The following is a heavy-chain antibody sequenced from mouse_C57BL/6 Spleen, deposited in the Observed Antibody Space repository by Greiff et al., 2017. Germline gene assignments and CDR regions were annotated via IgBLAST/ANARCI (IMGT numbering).Heavy chain of an antibody. CDR3: AREGLGITTVVATGYFYV. D-gene: IGHD1-1*01. CDR2: ILPGSGST. CDR1: GYTFTGYW. Sequence: QVQLQQSGAELMKPGASVKLSCKATGYTFTGYWIEWVKQRPGHGLEWIGEILPGSGSTNYNEKFKGKATFTADTSSNTAYMQLSSLTTEDSAIYYCAREGLGITTVVATGYFYVWGTGTTVTVSS. V-gene: IGHV1-9*01. J-gene: IGHJ1*03.